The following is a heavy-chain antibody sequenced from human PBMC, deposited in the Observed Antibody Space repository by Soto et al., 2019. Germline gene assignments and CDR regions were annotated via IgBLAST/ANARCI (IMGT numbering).Heavy chain of an antibody. CDR3: ARVPVEMTSIGDYYSYGMDV. Sequence: SETLSLTCTVSGGSVTSGTYYWSWIRQPPGKGLEWIGYIFYSGSTNYHPSLKSRVTISVDTSKNLDMSKNQFSLKLSSVTAADTAVYYCARVPVEMTSIGDYYSYGMDVWGQGTTVTVSS. CDR1: GGSVTSGTYY. CDR2: IFYSGST. V-gene: IGHV4-61*01. J-gene: IGHJ6*02. D-gene: IGHD2-21*02.